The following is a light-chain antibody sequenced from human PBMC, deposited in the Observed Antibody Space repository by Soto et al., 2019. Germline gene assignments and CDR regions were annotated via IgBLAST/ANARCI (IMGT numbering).Light chain of an antibody. CDR2: SND. Sequence: QSVLTQPPSASGTPGQRVTISCSGSSSNIGSNTVNWYQQLPGTAPKLLIYSNDQRPSGVPDRVSGSKSGTSASLAISGLQPEDEADYYCAAWDDRLNGPVFGGGTKLTVL. V-gene: IGLV1-44*01. J-gene: IGLJ3*02. CDR1: SSNIGSNT. CDR3: AAWDDRLNGPV.